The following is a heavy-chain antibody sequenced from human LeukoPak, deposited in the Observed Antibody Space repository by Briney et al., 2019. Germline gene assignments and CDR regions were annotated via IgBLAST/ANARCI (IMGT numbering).Heavy chain of an antibody. CDR1: GYTFTSYD. CDR3: AKDTHGGLNVYWSFDL. CDR2: MNPNSGNT. J-gene: IGHJ2*01. Sequence: ASVKVSCKASGYTFTSYDINWVRQATGQGLEWMGWMNPNSGNTGYAQKFQGRVTLTRNTSISTAYMELSSLRSEDTAVYYCAKDTHGGLNVYWSFDLWGRGTLVSVSS. V-gene: IGHV1-8*01. D-gene: IGHD4-23*01.